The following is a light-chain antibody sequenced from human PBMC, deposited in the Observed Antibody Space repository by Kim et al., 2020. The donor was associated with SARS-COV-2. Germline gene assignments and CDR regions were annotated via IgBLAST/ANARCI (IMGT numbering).Light chain of an antibody. CDR1: QTVRAI. V-gene: IGKV3-15*01. Sequence: SPAERSALSISTMQTVRAIFAWYQQNPGQALRLLISGASTSATDVPARFSGSWSGSDFTFTISSLQSEDFAVYYCQQYNNWPPRTFGEGTKLEI. CDR3: QQYNNWPPRT. J-gene: IGKJ2*01. CDR2: GAS.